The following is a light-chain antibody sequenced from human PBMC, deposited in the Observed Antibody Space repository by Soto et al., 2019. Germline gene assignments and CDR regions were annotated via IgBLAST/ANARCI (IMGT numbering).Light chain of an antibody. CDR1: SSNIGAGYD. J-gene: IGLJ2*01. V-gene: IGLV1-40*01. CDR2: GNN. Sequence: QSVLTQPPSVSGAPGQRVTISCTGSSSNIGAGYDARWYQQLPGTAPKLLIYGNNDRPSGVPDRFSGSKSGTSASLAITGLQAEDEADYYCQSYDSSLSAVVFGGGTKVTVL. CDR3: QSYDSSLSAVV.